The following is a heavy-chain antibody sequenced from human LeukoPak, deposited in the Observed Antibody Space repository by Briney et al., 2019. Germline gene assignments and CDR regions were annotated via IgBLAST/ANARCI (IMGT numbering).Heavy chain of an antibody. J-gene: IGHJ4*02. Sequence: SGGSLRLSCAASGFTFTTYGFHWVRQAPGKGLGWVTFIQDKGRDKSYADSVKGRFTISKDNSKSTLYLHMNSLRAEDTAVYYCAKDSRVWAFDYWGQGTLVTVSS. D-gene: IGHD5/OR15-5a*01. CDR1: GFTFTTYG. CDR3: AKDSRVWAFDY. CDR2: IQDKGRDK. V-gene: IGHV3-30*02.